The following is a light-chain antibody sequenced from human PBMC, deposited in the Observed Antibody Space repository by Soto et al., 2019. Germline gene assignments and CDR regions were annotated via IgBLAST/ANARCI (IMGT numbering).Light chain of an antibody. J-gene: IGKJ4*02. CDR2: AAS. V-gene: IGKV1-39*01. CDR3: KQIYTGGT. CDR1: QSISSY. Sequence: DIQMTQSPSSLSASVGDRVTITCRASQSISSYLNWYQQKPGKAPKLLIYAASSLQSGVPSRFSGSGSGTDFSLTISSLQPEDSATYYRKQIYTGGTFGTGTKVEIK.